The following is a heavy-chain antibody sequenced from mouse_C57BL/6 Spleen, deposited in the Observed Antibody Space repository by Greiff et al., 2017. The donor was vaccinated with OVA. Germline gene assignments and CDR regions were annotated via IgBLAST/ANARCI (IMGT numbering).Heavy chain of an antibody. J-gene: IGHJ2*01. D-gene: IGHD2-2*01. V-gene: IGHV1-81*01. Sequence: QVQLQQSGAELARPGASVKLSCKASGYTFTSYGISWVKQRTGQGLEWIGDLYPRSGNTYYTAKFKGKATLTADKSSSTAYVELSSLTSEDSAVYFCAREDDGYDPCGYWGQGTTLTVSS. CDR2: LYPRSGNT. CDR3: AREDDGYDPCGY. CDR1: GYTFTSYG.